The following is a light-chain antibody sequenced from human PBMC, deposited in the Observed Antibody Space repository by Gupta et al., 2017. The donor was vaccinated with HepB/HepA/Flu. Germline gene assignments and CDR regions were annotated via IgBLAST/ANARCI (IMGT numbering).Light chain of an antibody. V-gene: IGLV3-19*01. CDR3: NSRDTSGNHEV. J-gene: IGLJ1*01. CDR2: GKN. CDR1: SLRNYY. Sequence: SSELTQDPAVSVALGQTVRITRQGDSLRNYYTSWYQQKPGQAPVFVIYGKNNRPSGIPDRFSASSTGNTASLTITGAQAEDETDDYCNSRDTSGNHEVFGTGTKVTVL.